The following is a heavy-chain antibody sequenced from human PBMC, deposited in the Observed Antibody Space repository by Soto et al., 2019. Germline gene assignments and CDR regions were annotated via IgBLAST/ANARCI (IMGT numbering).Heavy chain of an antibody. CDR1: GFTFSSYW. Sequence: EVQLVESGGGLVQPGGSLRLSCAAYGFTFSSYWMHWVRHAPGKWLVWVSRINSDGSSTSYADSVKGRFTISRDNAKNTLYLQMNRLRAEDTAVYDCARRRITIFGGGNVAFDYWGQGTLVTVSS. J-gene: IGHJ4*02. V-gene: IGHV3-74*01. D-gene: IGHD3-3*01. CDR2: INSDGSST. CDR3: ARRRITIFGGGNVAFDY.